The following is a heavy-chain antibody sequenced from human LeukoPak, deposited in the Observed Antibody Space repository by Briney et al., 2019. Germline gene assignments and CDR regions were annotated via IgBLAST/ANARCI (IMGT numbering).Heavy chain of an antibody. V-gene: IGHV1-8*02. Sequence: GASVRVSCTASRYTFTSYGISWVRQSPGQGLEWMGWMKPNSGNTGYAQKFQGRVTMTRNTSISTAYMELSSLRSEDTAVYYCVVVAQFDYWGQGTLVTVSS. J-gene: IGHJ4*02. CDR1: RYTFTSYG. CDR2: MKPNSGNT. CDR3: VVVAQFDY. D-gene: IGHD2-15*01.